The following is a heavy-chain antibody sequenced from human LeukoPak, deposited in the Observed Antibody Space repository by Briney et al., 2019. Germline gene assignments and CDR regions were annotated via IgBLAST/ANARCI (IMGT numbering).Heavy chain of an antibody. CDR3: ARDSRTSWTFDY. D-gene: IGHD6-13*01. Sequence: SETLSLTCTVSDGSISSYYWSWIRQPAGKGLEWIGRIYPSGSTNYNPSLNSRVTMSVGTSKNQFSLKLTSVTAADTAVYYCARDSRTSWTFDYWGQGTLVTVSS. J-gene: IGHJ4*02. CDR2: IYPSGST. CDR1: DGSISSYY. V-gene: IGHV4-4*07.